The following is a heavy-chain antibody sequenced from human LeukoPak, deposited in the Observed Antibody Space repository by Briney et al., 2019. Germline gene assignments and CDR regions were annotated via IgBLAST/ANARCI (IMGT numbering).Heavy chain of an antibody. CDR1: GGTFGSYA. Sequence: PVKVSCKASGGTFGSYAISWVRQAPGQGLEWMGRIIPIFGTANYAQKFQGRVTITTDESTSTAYMELSSLRSEDTAVYYCARGQGYGDLGYWGQGTLVTVSS. D-gene: IGHD4-17*01. CDR3: ARGQGYGDLGY. V-gene: IGHV1-69*05. CDR2: IIPIFGTA. J-gene: IGHJ4*02.